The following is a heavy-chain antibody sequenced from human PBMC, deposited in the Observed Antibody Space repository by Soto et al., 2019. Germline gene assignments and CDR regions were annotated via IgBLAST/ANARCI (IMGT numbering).Heavy chain of an antibody. CDR2: IYYSGST. CDR3: ARHKHSGTSYSPRDY. D-gene: IGHD1-26*01. Sequence: QLQLQESGPGLVKPSETLSLTCTVSGGSISSSSYYWGWIRQPLGKGLEWIGNIYYSGSTYYNPSFEGRVTISVDTSKTQFFLKLSSVTAADTAVYYCARHKHSGTSYSPRDYWLQGSLVTVSS. V-gene: IGHV4-39*01. J-gene: IGHJ4*02. CDR1: GGSISSSSYY.